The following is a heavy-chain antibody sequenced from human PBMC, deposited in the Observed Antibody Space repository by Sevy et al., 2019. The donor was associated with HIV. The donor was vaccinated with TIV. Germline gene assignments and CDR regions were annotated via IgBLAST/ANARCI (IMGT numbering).Heavy chain of an antibody. CDR3: AKDVSSSWYEGPFDY. Sequence: GGSLRLSCAASGFTFSSYGMHWVRQAPGKGLEWVAVISYDGSNKYYADSVKGRFTISRDNSKNTLYLQMNSLRAEDTAVYYCAKDVSSSWYEGPFDYWGQGTLVTVSS. V-gene: IGHV3-30*18. J-gene: IGHJ4*02. CDR1: GFTFSSYG. D-gene: IGHD6-13*01. CDR2: ISYDGSNK.